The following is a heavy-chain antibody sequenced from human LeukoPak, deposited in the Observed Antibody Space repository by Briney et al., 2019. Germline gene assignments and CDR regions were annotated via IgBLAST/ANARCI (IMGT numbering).Heavy chain of an antibody. CDR1: GGSISSYY. D-gene: IGHD3-3*01. Sequence: SETLSLTCTVSGGSISSYYWSWIRQPPGKGLEWIGYIYYSGSTNYNPSLKSRVTISVDTSKNQFSLKLSSVTAADTAVYYCARSESRGYYDFWSGYWHYYYYMDVWGKGTTVTVSS. V-gene: IGHV4-59*12. J-gene: IGHJ6*03. CDR3: ARSESRGYYDFWSGYWHYYYYMDV. CDR2: IYYSGST.